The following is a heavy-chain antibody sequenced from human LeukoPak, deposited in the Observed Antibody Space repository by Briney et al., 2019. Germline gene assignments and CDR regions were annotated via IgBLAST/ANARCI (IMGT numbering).Heavy chain of an antibody. J-gene: IGHJ4*02. Sequence: GGSLRLSCAASGFTFSSYGMSWVRQAPGKGLEWVSAISGSGGSTYYADSVKGRFTISRDDSKNTLSLQMNSLRVEDTALYYCAQDTAWGAFEHWGQGTLVTVSS. CDR3: AQDTAWGAFEH. D-gene: IGHD7-27*01. V-gene: IGHV3-23*01. CDR2: ISGSGGST. CDR1: GFTFSSYG.